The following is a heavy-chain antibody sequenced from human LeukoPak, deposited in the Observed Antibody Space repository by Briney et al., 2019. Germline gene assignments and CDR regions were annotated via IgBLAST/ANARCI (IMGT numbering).Heavy chain of an antibody. Sequence: ASVKVSCKASGYTFTGYDMHWVRQAPGQGLEWMGWIISNSGGTNYAQKFQGRVTMTRDTSISTAYMELSRLRSDDTAVYYCARDLLYYDILTGYFSGYYFDYWGQGTLVTVSS. CDR1: GYTFTGYD. V-gene: IGHV1-2*02. CDR3: ARDLLYYDILTGYFSGYYFDY. D-gene: IGHD3-9*01. J-gene: IGHJ4*02. CDR2: IISNSGGT.